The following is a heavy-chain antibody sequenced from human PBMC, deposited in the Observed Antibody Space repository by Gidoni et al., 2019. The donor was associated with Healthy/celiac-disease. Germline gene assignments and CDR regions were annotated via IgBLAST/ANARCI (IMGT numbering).Heavy chain of an antibody. CDR3: ARDLPIAARNYYGMDV. J-gene: IGHJ6*02. V-gene: IGHV1-18*01. D-gene: IGHD6-6*01. Sequence: QVQLVQSGAEVKKPGASVKVSCKASGYTFTRYGISWVRPAPGQGLERREWISAYNGNTNYAQKLQCTVTMTTDTSTSTAYMELRSLRPDDTAVYDCARDLPIAARNYYGMDVWGQGTTVTVSS. CDR1: GYTFTRYG. CDR2: ISAYNGNT.